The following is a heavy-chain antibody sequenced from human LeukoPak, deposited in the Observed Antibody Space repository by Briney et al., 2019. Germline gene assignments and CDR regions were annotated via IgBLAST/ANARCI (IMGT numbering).Heavy chain of an antibody. J-gene: IGHJ6*03. CDR1: GFSFSSYA. Sequence: PGGSLRLSCAASGFSFSSYAMSWVRQAPGKGLEWVAFIRYDGSNKYYADSVKGRFTISRDNSKNTLYLQMNSLRAEDTAVYYCAKVGSEGRYYYMDVWGKGTTVTIFS. V-gene: IGHV3-30*02. D-gene: IGHD1-26*01. CDR2: IRYDGSNK. CDR3: AKVGSEGRYYYMDV.